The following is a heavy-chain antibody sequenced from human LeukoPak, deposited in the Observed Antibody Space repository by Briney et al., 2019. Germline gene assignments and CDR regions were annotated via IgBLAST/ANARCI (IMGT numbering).Heavy chain of an antibody. CDR3: AAPYCSSTSCPFDY. V-gene: IGHV4-34*09. CDR1: GGSFSGYY. D-gene: IGHD2-2*01. Sequence: SETLSLTCAVYGGSFSGYYWSWIRQPPGKGLEWIGEINHSGSTYYNPSLKSRVTISVDTSKNQFSLKLSSVTAADTAVYYCAAPYCSSTSCPFDYWGQGTLVTVSS. J-gene: IGHJ4*02. CDR2: INHSGST.